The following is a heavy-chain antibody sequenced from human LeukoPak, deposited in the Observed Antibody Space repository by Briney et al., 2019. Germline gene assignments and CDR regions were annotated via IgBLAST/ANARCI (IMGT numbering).Heavy chain of an antibody. J-gene: IGHJ6*02. V-gene: IGHV3-7*01. CDR1: GFTFSSYW. CDR3: ARDNGFGELTYYYYGMDV. Sequence: GSLRLSCAASGFTFSSYWMSWVRQAPGKGLEWVANIKQDGSEKYYVDSVKGRFTISRDNAKNSLYLQMNSLRAEDTAVYYCARDNGFGELTYYYYGMDVWGQGTTVTVSS. CDR2: IKQDGSEK. D-gene: IGHD3-10*01.